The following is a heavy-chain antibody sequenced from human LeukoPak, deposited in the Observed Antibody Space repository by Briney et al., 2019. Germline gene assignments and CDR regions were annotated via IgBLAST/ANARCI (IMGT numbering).Heavy chain of an antibody. CDR2: ISGSGGRT. Sequence: GGSLRLSCAASGFTISNYAMSWVRQAPGRGLEWVAAISGSGGRTYYADSVKGRFTISRDNSKNTLHLQMNSLRAEDTAVYHCARQLGYCSDGSCYFDYWGQGTLVTVSS. CDR1: GFTISNYA. J-gene: IGHJ4*02. D-gene: IGHD2-15*01. V-gene: IGHV3-23*01. CDR3: ARQLGYCSDGSCYFDY.